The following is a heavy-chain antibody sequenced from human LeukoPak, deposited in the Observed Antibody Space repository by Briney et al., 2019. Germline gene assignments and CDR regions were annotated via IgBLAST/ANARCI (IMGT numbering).Heavy chain of an antibody. Sequence: GGSLRLSCATSGFTFSTSWMHWGRQAPGKGLVWVSRISGDGTTTTYADSVKGRFTISRDNAKNTLFLQMNSLRVDDTAVYYCTRVRSSSWYDYWGQGALVTVSS. D-gene: IGHD6-13*01. CDR3: TRVRSSSWYDY. J-gene: IGHJ4*02. CDR2: ISGDGTTT. V-gene: IGHV3-74*01. CDR1: GFTFSTSW.